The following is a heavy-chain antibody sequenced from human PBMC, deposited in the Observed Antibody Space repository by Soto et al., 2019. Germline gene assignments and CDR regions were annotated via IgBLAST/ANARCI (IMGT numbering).Heavy chain of an antibody. CDR3: AKAGIADYYFDY. CDR1: GFTFSSYA. V-gene: IGHV3-23*01. J-gene: IGHJ4*02. CDR2: ISGSGGST. D-gene: IGHD6-13*01. Sequence: EVQLLESGGGLVQPGGSLRLSCAASGFTFSSYAMSWVRQAPGKGLEWVSAISGSGGSTYYADSVKGRFTISRDNSKNTLYLQMNSLRAEDTAVYYFAKAGIADYYFDYWGQGTLVTVSS.